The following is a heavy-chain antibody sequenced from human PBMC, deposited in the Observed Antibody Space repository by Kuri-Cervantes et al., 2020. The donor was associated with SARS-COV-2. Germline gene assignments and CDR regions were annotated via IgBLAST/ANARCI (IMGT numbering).Heavy chain of an antibody. CDR3: ARQEAIYNWFDP. Sequence: SETLSLTCTVSGGSISSYYWSWIRQPPGKGLEWIGYIYYSGSTNYNPSLKSRVTISVDTSKNQFSLKLSSVTAADTSVYYCARQEAIYNWFDPWGQGTLVTVSS. D-gene: IGHD3-3*01. CDR2: IYYSGST. J-gene: IGHJ5*02. CDR1: GGSISSYY. V-gene: IGHV4-59*08.